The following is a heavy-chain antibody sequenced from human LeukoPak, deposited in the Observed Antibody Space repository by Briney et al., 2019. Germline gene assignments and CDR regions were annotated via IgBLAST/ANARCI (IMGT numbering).Heavy chain of an antibody. V-gene: IGHV3-23*01. CDR2: ISGSGGST. Sequence: GGSLRLSCAASGFIFSDYYMSWVRQAPGKGLEWVSAISGSGGSTYYADSVKGRFTISRDNSKNTLYLQMNSLRAEDTAVYYCAKVNNGDWFDPWGQGTLVTVSS. J-gene: IGHJ5*02. D-gene: IGHD2-8*01. CDR1: GFIFSDYY. CDR3: AKVNNGDWFDP.